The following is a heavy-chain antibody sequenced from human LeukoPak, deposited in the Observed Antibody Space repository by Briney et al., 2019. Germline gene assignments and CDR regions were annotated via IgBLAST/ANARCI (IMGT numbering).Heavy chain of an antibody. CDR1: GGTFSSYA. J-gene: IGHJ4*02. D-gene: IGHD3-22*01. CDR2: IIPILGIA. CDR3: AREGPRVYYDSSGTFDY. V-gene: IGHV1-69*04. Sequence: SVKVSCKASGGTFSSYAISWVRQAPGQGLEWMGRIIPILGIANYAQKFQGRVTITADKSTSTAYMELSSLRSEDTAVYYCAREGPRVYYDSSGTFDYWGQGTLVTVSS.